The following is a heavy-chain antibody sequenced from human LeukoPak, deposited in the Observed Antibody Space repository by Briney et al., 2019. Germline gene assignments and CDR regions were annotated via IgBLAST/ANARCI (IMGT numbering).Heavy chain of an antibody. Sequence: PGGSLRLSCAASGFIFSSYGMHWVRQAPGKGLEWVAVIAYDGSDKYHADSVKGRFTISRDNSKNTVYLQMNSLRAEDTAVYYCARDPTPYCSSTSCPNYYMDVWGKGTTVIVSS. CDR1: GFIFSSYG. CDR3: ARDPTPYCSSTSCPNYYMDV. J-gene: IGHJ6*03. V-gene: IGHV3-30*01. CDR2: IAYDGSDK. D-gene: IGHD2-2*01.